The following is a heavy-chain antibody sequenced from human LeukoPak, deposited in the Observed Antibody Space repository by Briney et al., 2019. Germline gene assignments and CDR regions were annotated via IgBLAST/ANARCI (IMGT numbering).Heavy chain of an antibody. J-gene: IGHJ4*02. CDR3: ARGGYSGTDYNN. CDR1: GGSMNTYY. Sequence: NTSETLSLTCTVSGGSMNTYYWTWIRQPPGKGLEWIGYIYHSGSTKYNPSLKSRVTISVDTSKNQFSLNLSSVTAADTAVYYCARGGYSGTDYNNWGQGTLVTVSS. CDR2: IYHSGST. V-gene: IGHV4-59*01. D-gene: IGHD5-12*01.